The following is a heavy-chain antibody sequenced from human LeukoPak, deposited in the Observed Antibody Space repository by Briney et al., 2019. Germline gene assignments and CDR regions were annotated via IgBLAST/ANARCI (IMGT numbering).Heavy chain of an antibody. Sequence: KASETLSLTCTVSGYSISSGYYWGWIRQPPGKGLEWIGSIYHSGSTYYNPSLKSRVTISVDTSKNQSSLKLSSVTAADTAVYYCARDPASSIWPIDYWGQGTLVTVSS. J-gene: IGHJ4*02. V-gene: IGHV4-38-2*02. CDR2: IYHSGST. CDR1: GYSISSGYY. D-gene: IGHD6-13*01. CDR3: ARDPASSIWPIDY.